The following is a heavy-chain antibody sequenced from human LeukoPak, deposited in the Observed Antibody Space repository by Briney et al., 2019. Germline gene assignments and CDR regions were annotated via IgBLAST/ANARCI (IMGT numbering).Heavy chain of an antibody. J-gene: IGHJ4*02. CDR2: VYPNGNT. CDR1: GASISQYY. Sequence: SSETLSLTCTVSGASISQYYWSWIRQPAGKGLEWIGRVYPNGNTNYSPSLQSRLSLSAETSNNKISLRLTSVTAADTAVYYCAYCHVGNRYWGQGTLVTVSP. V-gene: IGHV4-4*07. CDR3: AYCHVGNRY. D-gene: IGHD4-23*01.